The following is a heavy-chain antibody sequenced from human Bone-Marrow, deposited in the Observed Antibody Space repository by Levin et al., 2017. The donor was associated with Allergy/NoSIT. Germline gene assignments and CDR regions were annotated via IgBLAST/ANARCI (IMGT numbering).Heavy chain of an antibody. Sequence: GESLKISCAASGFTFSDYYMSWIRQAPGKGLEWVSYISSSGSTIYYADSVKGRFTISRDNAKNSLYLQMNSLRAEDTAVYYCASPQSYQLLFYHAFDIWGQGTMVTVSS. CDR3: ASPQSYQLLFYHAFDI. CDR1: GFTFSDYY. D-gene: IGHD2-2*01. CDR2: ISSSGSTI. V-gene: IGHV3-11*01. J-gene: IGHJ3*02.